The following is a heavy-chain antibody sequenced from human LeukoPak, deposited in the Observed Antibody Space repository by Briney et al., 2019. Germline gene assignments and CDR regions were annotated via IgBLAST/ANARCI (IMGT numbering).Heavy chain of an antibody. CDR2: INPNSGGT. CDR3: ARDDSSGYYVDY. D-gene: IGHD3-22*01. Sequence: GASVRVSCKASGYTFIDYYIHWVRQAPGQGLEWMGWINPNSGGTNYAQKFQGRVTMTRDTSISTAYMELSRLRSDDTAVYYFARDDSSGYYVDYWGQGTLVTVSS. J-gene: IGHJ4*02. V-gene: IGHV1-2*02. CDR1: GYTFIDYY.